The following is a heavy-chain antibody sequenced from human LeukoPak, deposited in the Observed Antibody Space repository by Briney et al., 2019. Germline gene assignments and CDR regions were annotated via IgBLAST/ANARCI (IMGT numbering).Heavy chain of an antibody. Sequence: GASVKVSCKASGYTFTGYYMHWVRQAPGQGLEWMGWINPNSGGTNYAQKFQGRVTMTRDTSISTAYMELSRLRSDDTAVYYCARDANRYSSSWYGDWGQGTLVTVSS. J-gene: IGHJ4*02. CDR3: ARDANRYSSSWYGD. D-gene: IGHD6-13*01. CDR2: INPNSGGT. CDR1: GYTFTGYY. V-gene: IGHV1-2*02.